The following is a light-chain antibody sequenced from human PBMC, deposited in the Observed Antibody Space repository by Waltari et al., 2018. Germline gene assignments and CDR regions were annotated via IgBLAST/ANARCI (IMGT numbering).Light chain of an antibody. CDR1: QSVSSN. CDR2: GAS. CDR3: QQYNNWPPPFT. J-gene: IGKJ3*01. V-gene: IGKV3-15*01. Sequence: EIVMTQSPATLSVSPGERVTLSCRASQSVSSNLAWYQQQPGQAPRLLIYGASARATGIPARFSGSGSGTEFTLTISSLQSEDFAVYYCQQYNNWPPPFTFGPGTKVDIK.